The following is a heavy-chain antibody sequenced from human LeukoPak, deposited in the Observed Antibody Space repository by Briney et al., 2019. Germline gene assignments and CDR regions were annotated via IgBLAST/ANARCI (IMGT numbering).Heavy chain of an antibody. CDR2: ISYSGDST. CDR1: GFTFSSYA. CDR3: ARDPAAWDY. Sequence: GGSLRLSCAASGFTFSSYAMSWVRQAPGEGLEWVSTISYSGDSTYYADSVKGRFTISRDNTKNSLYLQMNSLRAEDTAVYYCARDPAAWDYWGQGTLVTVSS. D-gene: IGHD6-13*01. J-gene: IGHJ4*02. V-gene: IGHV3-23*01.